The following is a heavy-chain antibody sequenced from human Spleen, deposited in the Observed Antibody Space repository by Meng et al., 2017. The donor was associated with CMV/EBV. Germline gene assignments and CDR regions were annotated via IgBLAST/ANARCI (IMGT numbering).Heavy chain of an antibody. J-gene: IGHJ4*02. D-gene: IGHD6-19*01. CDR2: VSRSGTVI. Sequence: GESLKISCAASGFTFSSYSMNWVRQAPGKGLEWVAYVSRSGTVIYYADSVKGRFIISRDNAQKTLHLQMSSLRAGDTAVYYCARDGGWYYFDYWGQGTLVTVSS. CDR1: GFTFSSYS. CDR3: ARDGGWYYFDY. V-gene: IGHV3-48*04.